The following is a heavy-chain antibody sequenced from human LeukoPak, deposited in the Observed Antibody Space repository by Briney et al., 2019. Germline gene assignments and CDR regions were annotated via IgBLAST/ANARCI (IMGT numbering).Heavy chain of an antibody. CDR2: ISYSGTT. CDR3: ARVGSYGSGRRYDAFDI. D-gene: IGHD3-10*01. V-gene: IGHV4-39*01. CDR1: GGSISTSSYC. J-gene: IGHJ3*02. Sequence: SETLSLTCTVSGGSISTSSYCWGWIRQPPGKGLEWIGSISYSGTTYYNPSLKSRVTISVDTSNNQFSLRLSSVTAADTAVYYCARVGSYGSGRRYDAFDIWGQGTMVTVSS.